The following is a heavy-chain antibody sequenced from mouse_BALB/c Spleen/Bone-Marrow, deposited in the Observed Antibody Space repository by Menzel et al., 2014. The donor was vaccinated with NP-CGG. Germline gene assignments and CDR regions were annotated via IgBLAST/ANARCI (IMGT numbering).Heavy chain of an antibody. D-gene: IGHD2-1*01. CDR2: IDPYNGGT. Sequence: LVESGPELVKPGASVKGSCKASGYAFTSYNMYWVKQSHGKSLEWIGHIDPYNGGTSYNQKFKGKATLTVDKSSSTAYMHLNSLTSEDSAVYYCAREDYGKGFAYWGQGTLVTVSA. V-gene: IGHV1S135*01. CDR1: GYAFTSYN. CDR3: AREDYGKGFAY. J-gene: IGHJ3*01.